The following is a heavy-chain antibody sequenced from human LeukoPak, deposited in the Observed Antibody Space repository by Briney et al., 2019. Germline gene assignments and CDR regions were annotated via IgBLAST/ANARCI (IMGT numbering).Heavy chain of an antibody. CDR2: MNPNSGNT. D-gene: IGHD1-26*01. J-gene: IGHJ4*02. V-gene: IGHV1-8*01. CDR1: GYSFTSDD. Sequence: ASVKVSCKASGYSFTSDDMNWVRQATGQGLEWMGWMNPNSGNTGYAQKFQGRVTMTRNTSISTAYMELSSLRSEDTAVYYCARGPRRRGSYFDYWGQGTLVTVSS. CDR3: ARGPRRRGSYFDY.